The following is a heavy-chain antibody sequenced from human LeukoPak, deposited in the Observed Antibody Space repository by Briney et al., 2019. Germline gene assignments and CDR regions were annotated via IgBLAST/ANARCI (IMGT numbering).Heavy chain of an antibody. CDR3: ARDRTPYSSGWYGDWWFDP. D-gene: IGHD6-19*01. V-gene: IGHV3-21*01. J-gene: IGHJ5*02. CDR2: SSSSSSYI. Sequence: GGSLRLSCAASGFTFSSYSMNWVRQAQGKGLEWVSSSSSSSSYIYYADSVKGRFTISRDNAKNSLYLQMNSLRAEDTAVYYYARDRTPYSSGWYGDWWFDPWGQGTLVTVSS. CDR1: GFTFSSYS.